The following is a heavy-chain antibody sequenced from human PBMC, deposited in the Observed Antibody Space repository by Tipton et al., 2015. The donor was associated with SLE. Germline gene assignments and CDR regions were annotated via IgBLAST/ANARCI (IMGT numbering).Heavy chain of an antibody. CDR1: GGSIASGNYY. J-gene: IGHJ2*01. D-gene: IGHD6-6*01. Sequence: TLSLTCSVSGGSIASGNYYWSWIRQPAGKGLEWIGRVYTSGTTNYNPSLKSRVTISVDTSRNQFSLKLSPVTVADTAVYYCARVGDGISSRPWCFDLWGRGTLVTVSS. CDR3: ARVGDGISSRPWCFDL. V-gene: IGHV4-61*02. CDR2: VYTSGTT.